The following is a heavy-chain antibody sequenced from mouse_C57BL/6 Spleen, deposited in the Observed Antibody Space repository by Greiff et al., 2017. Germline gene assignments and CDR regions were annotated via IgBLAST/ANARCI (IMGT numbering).Heavy chain of an antibody. V-gene: IGHV1-15*01. CDR2: IVPETGGT. CDR1: GYTFTDYE. D-gene: IGHD2-4*01. Sequence: VQLQQSGAELVRPGASVTLSCKASGYTFTDYEMHWVKQTPVHGLEWIGAIVPETGGTAYNQKFKGKAILTADKSSSTAYMELRSLTSEDSAVYYCTTTMIRGYAMDYWGQGTSVTVSS. CDR3: TTTMIRGYAMDY. J-gene: IGHJ4*01.